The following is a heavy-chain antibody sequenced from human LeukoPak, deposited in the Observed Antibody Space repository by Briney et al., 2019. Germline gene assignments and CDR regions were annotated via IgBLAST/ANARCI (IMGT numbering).Heavy chain of an antibody. CDR1: GGSISSGGYY. D-gene: IGHD6-13*01. CDR2: IYHSGST. V-gene: IGHV4-30-2*01. CDR3: AREGLIAAAIFD. Sequence: SETLSLTCTVSGGSISSGGYYWSWIRQPPGKGLEWIGYIYHSGSTYYNPSLKSRVTISVDRSKNQFSLKLSSVTAADTAVYYCAREGLIAAAIFDWGQGTLVTVSS. J-gene: IGHJ4*02.